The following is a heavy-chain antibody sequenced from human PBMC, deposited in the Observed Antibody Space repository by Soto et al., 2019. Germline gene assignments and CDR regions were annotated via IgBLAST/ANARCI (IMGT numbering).Heavy chain of an antibody. CDR3: ARAYSNYFDY. V-gene: IGHV4-31*03. Sequence: SETLSLTCTVSGGSISSGGYYWSWIRQHPGKGLEWIGYIYYSGSTYYNPSLKSRVTISVDTSKNQFSLKLSSVTAADTAVYYCARAYSNYFDYWGQGTLVTVSS. D-gene: IGHD4-4*01. CDR2: IYYSGST. J-gene: IGHJ4*02. CDR1: GGSISSGGYY.